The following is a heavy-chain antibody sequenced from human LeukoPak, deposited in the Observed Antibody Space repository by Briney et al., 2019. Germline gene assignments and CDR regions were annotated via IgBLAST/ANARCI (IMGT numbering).Heavy chain of an antibody. CDR3: ARHHRTKYCSGGSCYSGWFDP. D-gene: IGHD2-15*01. CDR1: GGSISDYY. V-gene: IGHV4-59*08. J-gene: IGHJ5*02. CDR2: MYYSGAT. Sequence: SETLSLTRTVSGGSISDYYWSWIRQPPGEGLEWIGYMYYSGATNYNPSLRSRVTISLDTSKNRVSLKLSSVTAADTAVYSCARHHRTKYCSGGSCYSGWFDPWGQGTLVTVSS.